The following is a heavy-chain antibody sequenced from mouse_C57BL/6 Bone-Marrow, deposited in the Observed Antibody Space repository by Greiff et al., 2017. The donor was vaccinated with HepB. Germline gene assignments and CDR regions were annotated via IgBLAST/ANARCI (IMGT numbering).Heavy chain of an antibody. V-gene: IGHV5-6*02. Sequence: DVMLVESGGDLVKPGGSLKLSCAASGFTFSSYGMSWVRQTPDKRLEWVATISSGGSYTYYPDSVKGRFTISRDNAKNTLYLQMSSLKSEDTAMYYCARFLYYCNYFDYWGQGTTLTVSS. D-gene: IGHD1-1*01. CDR1: GFTFSSYG. J-gene: IGHJ2*01. CDR3: ARFLYYCNYFDY. CDR2: ISSGGSYT.